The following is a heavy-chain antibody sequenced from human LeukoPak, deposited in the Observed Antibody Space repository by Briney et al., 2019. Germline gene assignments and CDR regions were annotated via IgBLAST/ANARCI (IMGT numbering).Heavy chain of an antibody. CDR3: AKDSGTRGVISWFDP. Sequence: GGSLRLSCAASGFTFSSYGMHWVRQAPGKGLEWVAVISYDGSNKYYADSVKGRFTISRDNSKNTLYLQMNGLRAEDTAVYYCAKDSGTRGVISWFDPWGQGTLVTVSS. V-gene: IGHV3-30*18. D-gene: IGHD3-10*01. J-gene: IGHJ5*02. CDR1: GFTFSSYG. CDR2: ISYDGSNK.